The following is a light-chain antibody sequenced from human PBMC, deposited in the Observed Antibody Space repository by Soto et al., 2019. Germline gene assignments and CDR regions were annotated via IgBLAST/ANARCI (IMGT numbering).Light chain of an antibody. V-gene: IGKV3-11*01. CDR2: DAS. J-gene: IGKJ5*01. CDR3: QQYNQWPIT. CDR1: QRVSSY. Sequence: EVVWTQSPARLCLAPGERANLSCMASQRVSSYLAWYQQKPGQAPRLLIYDASNRATGIPARFSGGGSGTEFTLTISSLQSEDSAFYYCQQYNQWPITFGQGTRLEIK.